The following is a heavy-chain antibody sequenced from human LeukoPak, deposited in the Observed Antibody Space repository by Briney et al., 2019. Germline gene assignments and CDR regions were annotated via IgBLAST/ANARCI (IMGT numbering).Heavy chain of an antibody. CDR2: ISWNSGSI. J-gene: IGHJ6*02. CDR3: AKDMGSGYYDSSGYYPNYYYYYGMDV. V-gene: IGHV3-9*01. D-gene: IGHD3-22*01. Sequence: GRSLRLSCAASGFTFDDYAMNWVRQAPGKGLEWVSGISWNSGSIGYADSVKGRFTISRDNAKNSLYLQMNSLRAEDTALYYCAKDMGSGYYDSSGYYPNYYYYYGMDVWGQGTTVTVSS. CDR1: GFTFDDYA.